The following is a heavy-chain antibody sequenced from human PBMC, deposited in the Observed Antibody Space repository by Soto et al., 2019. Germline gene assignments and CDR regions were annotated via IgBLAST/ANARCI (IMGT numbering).Heavy chain of an antibody. V-gene: IGHV4-39*01. CDR2: IDYRGTA. Sequence: SGTLSLTCTVSGGSMSTSDYYLGWLRQTPGKGLEYIGNIDYRGTASYNPSLESRVSVLMDTSKNEFSLRLSSVTAADTAFYYCARHXPASTVFGLVISLRYWGHGTLVPVSS. D-gene: IGHD3-3*01. CDR3: ARHXPASTVFGLVISLRY. J-gene: IGHJ4*01. CDR1: GGSMSTSDYY.